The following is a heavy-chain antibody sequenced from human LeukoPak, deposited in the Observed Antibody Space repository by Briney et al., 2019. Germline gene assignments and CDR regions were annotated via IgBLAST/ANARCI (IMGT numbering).Heavy chain of an antibody. Sequence: PGGSLRLSCAASGFSFSSYGISWVRQAPGKGLEWVSTINTSGGTTYYADSVKGRFTISRDNAKNTLYLQMNSLRAEATAVYYCAREGYYDYVWGSYRYDYFDYWGQGTLVTVSS. CDR2: INTSGGTT. CDR1: GFSFSSYG. D-gene: IGHD3-16*02. CDR3: AREGYYDYVWGSYRYDYFDY. V-gene: IGHV3-23*01. J-gene: IGHJ4*02.